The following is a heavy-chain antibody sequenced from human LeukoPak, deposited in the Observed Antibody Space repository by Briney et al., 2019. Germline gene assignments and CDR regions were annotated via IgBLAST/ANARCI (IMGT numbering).Heavy chain of an antibody. D-gene: IGHD1-26*01. V-gene: IGHV3-21*01. CDR1: GFTFSDYI. CDR3: VRDRSGSYPYYFDF. CDR2: ISSRSSYI. J-gene: IGHJ4*02. Sequence: SGGSLRLSCAASGFTFSDYIMNWVRQPPGKGLEWVSSISSRSSYISYADSVKGRFTISRDNAKNSLYLEMNSLRAEDTAVYYCVRDRSGSYPYYFDFWGQGTLLTASS.